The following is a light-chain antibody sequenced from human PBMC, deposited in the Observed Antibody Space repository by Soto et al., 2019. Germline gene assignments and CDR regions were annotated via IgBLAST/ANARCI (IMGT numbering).Light chain of an antibody. J-gene: IGKJ2*01. V-gene: IGKV1-5*01. CDR2: DAS. CDR3: QQYNSYPVT. Sequence: DIQMTQSPSTLSASAGERVTITCRASQSISSWLAWYQQKPGKAPKLLIYDASSLESGVPSRFSGSGSGTEFTLTISSLQPDDFATYYCQQYNSYPVTFGQGTKVDIK. CDR1: QSISSW.